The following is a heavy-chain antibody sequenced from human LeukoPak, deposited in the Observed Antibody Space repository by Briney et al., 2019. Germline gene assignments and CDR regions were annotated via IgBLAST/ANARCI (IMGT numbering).Heavy chain of an antibody. D-gene: IGHD1-14*01. V-gene: IGHV1-46*01. J-gene: IGHJ4*02. CDR2: INPSGGST. CDR3: ARGGVAGTYFDY. CDR1: GYTFTSNY. Sequence: ASVKLSCKASGYTFTSNYMHWVRNAPGQGLEWMGIINPSGGSTSYSQTSQGRVTMTRDTSTSTVYMELSSLRSEDTAVYYCARGGVAGTYFDYWGQGTLVTVSS.